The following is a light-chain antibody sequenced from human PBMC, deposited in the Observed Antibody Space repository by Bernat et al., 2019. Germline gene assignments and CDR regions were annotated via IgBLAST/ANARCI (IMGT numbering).Light chain of an antibody. Sequence: QAGLTQPPSVSKGLRQTATLTCSGNSNNVGNEGAAWLQQHQGHPPKLLSYRNNNRPSGISERFSASRSGNTASLTITGLQPEDEADYYCSAWDNRLPLWVFGGGTKLTIL. CDR2: RNN. CDR3: SAWDNRLPLWV. CDR1: SNNVGNEG. J-gene: IGLJ3*02. V-gene: IGLV10-54*04.